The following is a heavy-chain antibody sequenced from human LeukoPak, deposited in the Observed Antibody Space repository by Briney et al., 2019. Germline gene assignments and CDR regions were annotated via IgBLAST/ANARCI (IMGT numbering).Heavy chain of an antibody. J-gene: IGHJ4*02. CDR1: GGSISSYY. Sequence: SETLSLTCTVSGGSISSYYWSWIRQPPGKGLEWIGYIYYSGSTNYNPSLKSRVTISVDTSKNQFSLKLSSVTAADTAVYYCARGLRFDYWGQGTLVTVSS. CDR2: IYYSGST. V-gene: IGHV4-59*01. CDR3: ARGLRFDY.